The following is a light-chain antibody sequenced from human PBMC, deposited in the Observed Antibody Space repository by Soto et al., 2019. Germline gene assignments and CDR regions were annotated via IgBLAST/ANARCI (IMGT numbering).Light chain of an antibody. Sequence: QSVLTQPLSASGSPGQSVTISCTGTRSDVGGYNFVSWYQQHPGKAPKLLIYEVTQRPSGVPDRFSASKSGNTASLTVSGLQAEDEADYYCSSYAGSNMGVFGTGTKVTVL. CDR1: RSDVGGYNF. J-gene: IGLJ1*01. V-gene: IGLV2-8*01. CDR3: SSYAGSNMGV. CDR2: EVT.